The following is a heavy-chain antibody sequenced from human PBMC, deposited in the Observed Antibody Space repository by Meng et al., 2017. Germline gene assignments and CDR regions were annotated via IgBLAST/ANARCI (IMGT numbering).Heavy chain of an antibody. CDR3: ARVGSSGYNPPDFDF. CDR2: IKQDGSEK. J-gene: IGHJ3*01. CDR1: GITFSSSW. D-gene: IGHD3-22*01. Sequence: GASLKISCASSGITFSSSWMSWVRQAPGKGLEWVANIKQDGSEKYYVDSVKGRFTISRDNAKNSLYLQMNSLRAEDTAVYYCARVGSSGYNPPDFDFWGQGTMVTVSS. V-gene: IGHV3-7*01.